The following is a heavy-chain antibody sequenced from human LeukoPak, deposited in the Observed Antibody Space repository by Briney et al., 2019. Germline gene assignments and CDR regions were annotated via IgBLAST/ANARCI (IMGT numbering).Heavy chain of an antibody. J-gene: IGHJ6*02. CDR2: ISAYNGNT. D-gene: IGHD3-9*01. Sequence: ASVKVSCKASGYTFTSYGISWVRQAPGQGLEWMGWISAYNGNTNYAQKLQGRVTMTTDTSTSTAYMELRSLRSDDTAVYYCARGVVLRYFDWYSQFNYGMDVWGQGTTVTVSS. CDR3: ARGVVLRYFDWYSQFNYGMDV. CDR1: GYTFTSYG. V-gene: IGHV1-18*01.